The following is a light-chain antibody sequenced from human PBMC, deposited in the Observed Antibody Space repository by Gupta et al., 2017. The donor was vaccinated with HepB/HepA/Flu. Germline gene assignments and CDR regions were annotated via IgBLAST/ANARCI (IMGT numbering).Light chain of an antibody. J-gene: IGLJ2*01. V-gene: IGLV3-1*01. CDR2: QDS. Sequence: SYELTPPPSVSVSPGQTASIPCSGEKLGDKYACWYQQKPGQSPVLVIYQDSKRPSGIPERFSGSNSGNTATLTISGTQGMDEADYYCQAWDSSTVVFGGGTKLTVL. CDR3: QAWDSSTVV. CDR1: KLGDKY.